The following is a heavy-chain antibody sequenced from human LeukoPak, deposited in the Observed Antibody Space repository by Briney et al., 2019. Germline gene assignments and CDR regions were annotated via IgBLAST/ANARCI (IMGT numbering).Heavy chain of an antibody. D-gene: IGHD5-18*01. CDR2: ISFDGSDK. CDR1: GFTFSNYG. Sequence: GRSLRLSCAASGFTFSNYGMHWVRRAPGKGLDWVAVISFDGSDKRYPDSVKGRFSISRDNSKNTLDLQMNSLRVEDTGVYYCAKDLREYSSVGGLIDYWGQGILVTVSS. J-gene: IGHJ4*02. V-gene: IGHV3-30*18. CDR3: AKDLREYSSVGGLIDY.